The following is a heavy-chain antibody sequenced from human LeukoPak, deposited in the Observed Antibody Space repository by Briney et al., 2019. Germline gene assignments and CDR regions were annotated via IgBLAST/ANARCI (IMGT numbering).Heavy chain of an antibody. CDR1: GYSFTSYW. D-gene: IGHD3-16*01. CDR3: ARQEFSGMITFGGVPDY. CDR2: IYPGDSDT. J-gene: IGHJ4*02. Sequence: ESLKISCKGSGYSFTSYWIGWVRQMPGKGLEWMGIIYPGDSDTRNSPSFQGQVTISADKSISTAYLQWSSLKASDTAMYYCARQEFSGMITFGGVPDYWGQGTLVTVSS. V-gene: IGHV5-51*01.